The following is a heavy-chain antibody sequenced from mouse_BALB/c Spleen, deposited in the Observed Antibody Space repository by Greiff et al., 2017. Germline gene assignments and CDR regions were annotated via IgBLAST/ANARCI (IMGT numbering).Heavy chain of an antibody. CDR2: IYPGSGST. J-gene: IGHJ3*01. D-gene: IGHD2-4*01. CDR1: GYNFTSYW. V-gene: IGHV1-55*01. Sequence: QVQLKQPGAELVKPGTSVKLSCKASGYNFTSYWINWVKLRPGQGLEWIGDIYPGSGSTNYNEKFKSKATLTVDTSSSTAYMQLSSLASEDSALYYCASDYAWFAYWGQGTLVTVSA. CDR3: ASDYAWFAY.